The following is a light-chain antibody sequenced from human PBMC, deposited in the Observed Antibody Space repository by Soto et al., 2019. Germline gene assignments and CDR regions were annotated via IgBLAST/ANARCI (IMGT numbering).Light chain of an antibody. Sequence: EIVLTQSPGTLSLSPGERATLSCRASQSVSSCSLAWYQQKPGQAPRLLIYGASSRATGIPDRFSGSGSGTDFTLTISRLEPEDFAVFFCQQYGSSLPITFGQGTRLEIK. CDR1: QSVSSCS. CDR3: QQYGSSLPIT. CDR2: GAS. J-gene: IGKJ5*01. V-gene: IGKV3-20*01.